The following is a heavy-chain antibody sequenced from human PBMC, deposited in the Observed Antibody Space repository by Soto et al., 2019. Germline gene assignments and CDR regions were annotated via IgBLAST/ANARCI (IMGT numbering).Heavy chain of an antibody. V-gene: IGHV3-30-3*01. CDR1: GFTFSSYA. Sequence: GGSLRLSCAASGFTFSSYAMHWVRQAPGKGLEWVAVISYDGSNKYYADSVKGRFTISRDNSKNTLYLQMNGLRAEDTAVYYCAREDRITMIVVVRALGAFDIWGQGTMVTVSS. D-gene: IGHD3-22*01. CDR3: AREDRITMIVVVRALGAFDI. CDR2: ISYDGSNK. J-gene: IGHJ3*02.